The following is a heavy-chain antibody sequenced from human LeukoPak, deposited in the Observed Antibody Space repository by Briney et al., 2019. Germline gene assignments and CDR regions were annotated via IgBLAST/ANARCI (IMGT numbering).Heavy chain of an antibody. CDR1: GGSISSSSYY. CDR2: IYYSGST. D-gene: IGHD3-3*01. V-gene: IGHV4-39*07. Sequence: SETLSLTCTVSGGSISSSSYYWGWIRQPPGKGLEWIGSIYYSGSTYYNPSLKSRVTISVDTSKNQFSLKLSSVTAADTAVYYCARALPYDFWSGYYTGHNWFDPWGQGTLVTVSS. J-gene: IGHJ5*02. CDR3: ARALPYDFWSGYYTGHNWFDP.